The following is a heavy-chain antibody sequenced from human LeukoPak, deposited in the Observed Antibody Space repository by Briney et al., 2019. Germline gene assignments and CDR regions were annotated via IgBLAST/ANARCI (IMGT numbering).Heavy chain of an antibody. CDR1: GFTFSSYE. J-gene: IGHJ3*02. Sequence: PGGSLRLSCAASGFTFSSYEMNWVRQAPGKGLEWVSYISSSGSTIYYADSVKGRFTISRDNAKNSLYLQMNSLRAEDTAVYYCAREVHGEIGAFDIWGQGTMVTVSS. D-gene: IGHD3-10*01. CDR3: AREVHGEIGAFDI. V-gene: IGHV3-48*03. CDR2: ISSSGSTI.